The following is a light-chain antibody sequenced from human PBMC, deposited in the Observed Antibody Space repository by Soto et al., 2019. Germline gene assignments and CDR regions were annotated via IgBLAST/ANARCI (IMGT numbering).Light chain of an antibody. V-gene: IGKV1-39*01. Sequence: DIQMTQSPSSLSASLGDRVTITCRASQSISSYLNWYQQKPGKAPKLLIYAASSLQSGVSSRFSGSGSGTDFTLTISSLQPEDFATYDCQQSYSSPDYTFGQGTKLEIK. CDR2: AAS. CDR1: QSISSY. J-gene: IGKJ2*01. CDR3: QQSYSSPDYT.